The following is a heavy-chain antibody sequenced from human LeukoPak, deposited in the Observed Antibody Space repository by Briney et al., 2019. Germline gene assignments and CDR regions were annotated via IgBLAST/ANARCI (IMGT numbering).Heavy chain of an antibody. CDR2: ISAYNGNT. Sequence: ASVKVSCKASGHTFTSYGISWVRQAPGQGLEWMGWISAYNGNTNYAQKLQGRVTMTTDTSTSTAYMELRSLRSDDTAVYYCAKYPPNSAGGAFDIWGQGTMVTVSS. D-gene: IGHD1-26*01. V-gene: IGHV1-18*01. J-gene: IGHJ3*02. CDR1: GHTFTSYG. CDR3: AKYPPNSAGGAFDI.